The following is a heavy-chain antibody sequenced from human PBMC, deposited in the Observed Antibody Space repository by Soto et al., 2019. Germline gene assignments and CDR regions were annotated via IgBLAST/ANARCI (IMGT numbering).Heavy chain of an antibody. J-gene: IGHJ3*02. CDR1: GFTFSSYA. CDR2: ISGSGGST. Sequence: GGSLRLSCAASGFTFSSYAMSWVRQAPGKGLEWVSAISGSGGSTYYADSVKGRFTISRDNSKNTLYLQMNSLRAEDTAVYYCAKDECSGGSCHPGAFDIWGQGTMVTVSS. D-gene: IGHD2-15*01. V-gene: IGHV3-23*01. CDR3: AKDECSGGSCHPGAFDI.